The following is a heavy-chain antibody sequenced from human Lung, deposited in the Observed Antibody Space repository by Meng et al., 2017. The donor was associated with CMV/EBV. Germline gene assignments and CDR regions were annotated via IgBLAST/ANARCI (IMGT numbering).Heavy chain of an antibody. Sequence: GGSLRLXXAASGFTFSSYAMHWVRQAPGKGLEWVAVISYDGSNKYYADSVKGRFTISRDNSKNTLYLQMNSLRAEDTAVYYCARDPGFGFSSALDYWGQGTLVTVSS. V-gene: IGHV3-30*04. CDR1: GFTFSSYA. CDR3: ARDPGFGFSSALDY. J-gene: IGHJ4*02. CDR2: ISYDGSNK. D-gene: IGHD3-16*01.